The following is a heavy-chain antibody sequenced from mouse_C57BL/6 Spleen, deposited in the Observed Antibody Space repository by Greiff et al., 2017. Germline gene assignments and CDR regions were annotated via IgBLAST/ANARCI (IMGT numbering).Heavy chain of an antibody. Sequence: VQLQQSGAELAKPGASVKLSCKASGYTFTSYWMHWVKQRPGQGLEWIGYINPSSGYTKYNQKFKDKATLTADKSSSTAYMQLSSLTYEDSAVYYCALTTVVATGAMDYWGQGTSVTVSS. V-gene: IGHV1-7*01. D-gene: IGHD1-1*01. CDR1: GYTFTSYW. J-gene: IGHJ4*01. CDR2: INPSSGYT. CDR3: ALTTVVATGAMDY.